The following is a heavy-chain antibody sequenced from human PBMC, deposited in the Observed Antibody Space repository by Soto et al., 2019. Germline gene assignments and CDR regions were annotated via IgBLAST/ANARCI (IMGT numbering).Heavy chain of an antibody. J-gene: IGHJ6*02. Sequence: GASVKVSCKASGYTFTSYGISWVRQAPGQGLEWMGWISAYNGNTNYAQKLQGRVTMTTDTSTSTAYMELRSLRSDDTAVYYCARVPTGRPSRKNTSLHYGMDVWGQGTTVTVSS. CDR3: ARVPTGRPSRKNTSLHYGMDV. D-gene: IGHD6-6*01. CDR2: ISAYNGNT. V-gene: IGHV1-18*04. CDR1: GYTFTSYG.